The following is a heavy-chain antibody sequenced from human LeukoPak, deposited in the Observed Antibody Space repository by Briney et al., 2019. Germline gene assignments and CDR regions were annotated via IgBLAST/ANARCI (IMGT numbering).Heavy chain of an antibody. CDR2: TYYRSKWYI. Sequence: SQTLSLTCALSGDSVSNNSAAWNWIRQSASRGLEWLGRTYYRSKWYIDYAVSVKSRIAINPDTSKNQFSLQLNSLTPEDTAVYYCARGLGISFDYWGQGTLVTVSS. V-gene: IGHV6-1*01. CDR3: ARGLGISFDY. D-gene: IGHD1-14*01. CDR1: GDSVSNNSAA. J-gene: IGHJ4*02.